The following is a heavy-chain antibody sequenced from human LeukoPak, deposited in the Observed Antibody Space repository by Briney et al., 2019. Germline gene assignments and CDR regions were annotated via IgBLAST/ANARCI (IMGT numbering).Heavy chain of an antibody. D-gene: IGHD3-22*01. J-gene: IGHJ4*02. CDR1: GFTFSSYA. Sequence: GGSLRLSCAASGFTFSSYAMSWVRQAPGKGLERVAVISYDGSNKYYADSVKGRFTIPRDNSKNTLYLQMNSLRAEDTAVYYCAKVVGYYDSSGYELFDYWGQGTLVTVSS. CDR3: AKVVGYYDSSGYELFDY. CDR2: ISYDGSNK. V-gene: IGHV3-30*18.